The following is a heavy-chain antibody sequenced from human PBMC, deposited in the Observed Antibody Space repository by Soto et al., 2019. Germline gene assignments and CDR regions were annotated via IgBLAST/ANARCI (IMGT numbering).Heavy chain of an antibody. CDR3: ARQMYCSSTSCYFESGWFFVQH. V-gene: IGHV4-39*01. CDR1: GGSISSSSYY. J-gene: IGHJ1*01. CDR2: IYYSGST. D-gene: IGHD2-2*01. Sequence: SETLSLTCTVSGGSISSSSYYWGWIRHPPGKGLEWIGSIYYSGSTYYNPSLKSRVTISVDTSKNQFSLKLSSVTAADTAVYYCARQMYCSSTSCYFESGWFFVQHWGQGTLVTVSS.